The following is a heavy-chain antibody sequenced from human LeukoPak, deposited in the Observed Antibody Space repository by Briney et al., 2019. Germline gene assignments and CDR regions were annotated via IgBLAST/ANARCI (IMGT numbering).Heavy chain of an antibody. V-gene: IGHV1-69*13. J-gene: IGHJ4*02. CDR1: GGTFSSYA. CDR3: ARDLGRAVAGAFDY. Sequence: ASVKVSCKASGGTFSSYAISWVRQAPGQGLEWMGGIIPIFGTANYAQKFQGRVTITADESTSTAYMELSSLRSEDTAVYYCARDLGRAVAGAFDYWGQGTLVTVSS. D-gene: IGHD6-19*01. CDR2: IIPIFGTA.